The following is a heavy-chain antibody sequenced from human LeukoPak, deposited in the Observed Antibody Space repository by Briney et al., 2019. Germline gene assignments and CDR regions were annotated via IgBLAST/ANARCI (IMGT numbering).Heavy chain of an antibody. D-gene: IGHD2-15*01. CDR2: IKQDGSEK. J-gene: IGHJ4*02. Sequence: GGSLRLSCAASGFTFSSYWMSWGRQAPGTGLEWVSNIKQDGSEKYYVDSVRGGFTISTDNAKNSLYLQIPSPRAEARAVYYCARSRSGGRNLLARYWPYNFDSWGQGNLVTASP. V-gene: IGHV3-7*02. CDR3: ARSRSGGRNLLARYWPYNFDS. CDR1: GFTFSSYW.